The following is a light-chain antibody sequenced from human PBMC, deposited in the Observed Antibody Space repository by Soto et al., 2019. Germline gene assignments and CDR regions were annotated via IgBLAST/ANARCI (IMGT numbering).Light chain of an antibody. CDR3: QQYYSTPYT. CDR2: WAS. Sequence: DIVMTQSPDSLAVSLGERATINCKSSQSVLYYSNNKNYLAWFQQKPGQPPKLLIYWASTRESGVPDRFSGSGSGADLTLTISSLQAEDVAVYYCQQYYSTPYTFGQGTKLDIK. CDR1: QSVLYYSNNKNY. J-gene: IGKJ2*01. V-gene: IGKV4-1*01.